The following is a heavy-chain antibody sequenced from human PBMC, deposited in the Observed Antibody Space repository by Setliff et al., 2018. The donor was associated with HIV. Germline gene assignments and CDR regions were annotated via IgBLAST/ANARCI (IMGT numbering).Heavy chain of an antibody. D-gene: IGHD5-12*01. V-gene: IGHV5-51*01. CDR3: ASVPMEYSGYNSDSGSYYYHYGLDV. CDR1: GYSFTSYW. Sequence: GESLKISCKGSGYSFTSYWIGWVRQMPGKGLEWMGIIYPGDSDTRYSPSFQGQVTISADKSISTAYLQWSSLKASDTAMYYCASVPMEYSGYNSDSGSYYYHYGLDVWGQGTTVTVSS. J-gene: IGHJ6*02. CDR2: IYPGDSDT.